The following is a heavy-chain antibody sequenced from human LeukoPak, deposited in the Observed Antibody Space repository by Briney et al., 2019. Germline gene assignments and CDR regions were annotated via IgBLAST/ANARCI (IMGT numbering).Heavy chain of an antibody. D-gene: IGHD3-22*01. CDR1: GGTFSSYA. CDR2: IIPIFGTA. Sequence: VASVKVSCKASGGTFSSYAISWVRHAPGQGLEWMGGIIPIFGTANYAQKFQGRVTITTDESTSTAYMELSSLRSEDTAVYYCAGRSYSGYDPYYFDYWGQGTLVTVSS. J-gene: IGHJ4*02. V-gene: IGHV1-69*05. CDR3: AGRSYSGYDPYYFDY.